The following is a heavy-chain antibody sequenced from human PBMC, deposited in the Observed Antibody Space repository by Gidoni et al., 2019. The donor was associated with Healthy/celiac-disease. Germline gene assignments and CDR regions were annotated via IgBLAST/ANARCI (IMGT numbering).Heavy chain of an antibody. J-gene: IGHJ4*02. Sequence: EVQLLESGGGLVQPGGSLRLSCAASGFTFSSYAMSWVRQAPGKGLEWVSAISGSGGSTYYADSVKGRFTISRDNSKNTLYLQMNSLRAEDTAVYYCAKDLNGGGRWLPIFDYWGQGTLVTVSS. CDR2: ISGSGGST. D-gene: IGHD2-21*01. CDR3: AKDLNGGGRWLPIFDY. CDR1: GFTFSSYA. V-gene: IGHV3-23*01.